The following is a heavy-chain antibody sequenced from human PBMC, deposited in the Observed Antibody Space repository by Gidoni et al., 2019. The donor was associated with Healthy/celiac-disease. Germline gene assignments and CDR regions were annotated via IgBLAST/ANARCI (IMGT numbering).Heavy chain of an antibody. J-gene: IGHJ4*02. CDR3: TRVFRYSSGWHPLDY. CDR2: IRSKAYGGTT. D-gene: IGHD6-19*01. V-gene: IGHV3-49*03. CDR1: GFTFGDYA. Sequence: EVQLVESGGGLVQPGRSLRLSCTASGFTFGDYAMSWFRQAPGKGLEWVGFIRSKAYGGTTEYAASVKGRFTISRDDSKSIAYLQMNSLKTEDTAVYYCTRVFRYSSGWHPLDYWGQGTLVTVSS.